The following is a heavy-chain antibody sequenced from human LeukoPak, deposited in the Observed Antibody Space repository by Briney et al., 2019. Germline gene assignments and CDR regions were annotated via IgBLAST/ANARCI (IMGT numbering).Heavy chain of an antibody. CDR3: ARESPSFDY. J-gene: IGHJ4*02. V-gene: IGHV4-34*01. Sequence: SETLSLTCAVYGGSFSGYYWSWIRQPPGKGLEWIGEINHSGSTNYNPSLKSRVTISVDTSKNQFSLKLSSVTPEDTAVYYCARESPSFDYWGQGTLVTVSS. CDR1: GGSFSGYY. CDR2: INHSGST.